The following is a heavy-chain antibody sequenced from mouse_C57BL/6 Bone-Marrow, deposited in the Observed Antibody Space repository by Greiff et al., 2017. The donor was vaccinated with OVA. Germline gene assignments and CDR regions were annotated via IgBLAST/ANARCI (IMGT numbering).Heavy chain of an antibody. CDR3: ARIPSDYYGGSSDWFAY. J-gene: IGHJ3*01. D-gene: IGHD1-1*01. CDR2: IWSGGST. CDR1: GFSLTSYG. V-gene: IGHV2-2*01. Sequence: VQLVESGPGLVQPSQSLSITCTVSGFSLTSYGVHWVRQSPGKGLEWLGVIWSGGSTDYNAAFISRLSISKDNSKSQVFFKMNSLQADDTAIYYCARIPSDYYGGSSDWFAYWGQGTLVTVSA.